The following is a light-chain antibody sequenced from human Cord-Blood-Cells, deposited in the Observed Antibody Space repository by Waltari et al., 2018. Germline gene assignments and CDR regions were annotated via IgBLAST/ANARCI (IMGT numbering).Light chain of an antibody. V-gene: IGLV2-8*01. CDR3: SSDAGSDNWV. CDR1: RSDVGGYNY. CDR2: EVS. Sequence: QSALTQPTSASGSPGQSVTISCSGTRSDVGGYNYVSWYQHHPGKAPNLMIYEVSKRPSGFPDRFSGSKSGNTASLTVSELQAEDEADYYCSSDAGSDNWVFGGGTKLTVL. J-gene: IGLJ2*01.